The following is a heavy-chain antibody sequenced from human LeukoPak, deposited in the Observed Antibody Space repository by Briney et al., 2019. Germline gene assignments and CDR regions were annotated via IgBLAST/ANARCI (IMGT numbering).Heavy chain of an antibody. CDR2: MNPNNGNT. CDR1: GFTFTSYD. CDR3: VRDGEGVAISVNYWFDP. D-gene: IGHD3-10*01. V-gene: IGHV1-8*01. Sequence: VASVTVSFKASGFTFTSYDINWVRQASGQGLEWMGWMNPNNGNTGYAQKFQGRVTMTRDTSISTAYMELRGLRSEDTAVYYCVRDGEGVAISVNYWFDPWGQGTLVTVSS. J-gene: IGHJ5*02.